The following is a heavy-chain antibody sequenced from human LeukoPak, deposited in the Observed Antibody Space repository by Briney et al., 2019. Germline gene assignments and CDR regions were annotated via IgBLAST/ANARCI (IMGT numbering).Heavy chain of an antibody. CDR2: ISYDGSNK. V-gene: IGHV3-30*18. CDR3: AKDDCSGGSCYSYFDY. CDR1: GFTFSSYG. D-gene: IGHD2-15*01. Sequence: GGSLRLSCAASGFTFSSYGMHWVRQAPGKGLEWVAVISYDGSNKYYADSVKGRFTISRENSKNTLYLQMNSLRAEDTAVYYCAKDDCSGGSCYSYFDYWGQGTLVTVSS. J-gene: IGHJ4*02.